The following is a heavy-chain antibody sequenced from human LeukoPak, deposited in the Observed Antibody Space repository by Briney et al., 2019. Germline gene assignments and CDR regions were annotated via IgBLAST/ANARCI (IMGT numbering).Heavy chain of an antibody. J-gene: IGHJ6*03. CDR3: ARDLGASSGYFYYYYMDV. CDR1: GGSISSYD. D-gene: IGHD3-22*01. CDR2: TYTSGST. Sequence: SETLSLTCTVSGGSISSYDWSWIRQPAGKGLEWIGRTYTSGSTNYNPSLKSRVTISVDTSKNQFSLKLSSVTAADTAVYYCARDLGASSGYFYYYYMDVWGKGTTVTISS. V-gene: IGHV4-4*07.